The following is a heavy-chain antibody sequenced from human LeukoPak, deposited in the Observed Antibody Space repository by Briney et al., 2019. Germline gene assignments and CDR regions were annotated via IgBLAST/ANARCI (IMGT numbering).Heavy chain of an antibody. D-gene: IGHD4-17*01. CDR2: INPNSGGT. J-gene: IGHJ5*02. Sequence: GASVKDSSKPSGYTFTVYYMHWVRPTPGQGREWMGWINPNSGGTHYAQKVRGGVTITWDTPTSTAYMELRSLRSDDTAVYYCARAHDYDKGFVHWGQGTLVTVSS. CDR3: ARAHDYDKGFVH. V-gene: IGHV1-2*02. CDR1: GYTFTVYY.